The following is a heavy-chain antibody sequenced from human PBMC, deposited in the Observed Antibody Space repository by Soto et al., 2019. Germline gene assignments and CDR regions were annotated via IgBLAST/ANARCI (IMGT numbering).Heavy chain of an antibody. CDR3: ARDPRGGYGDYWFDP. V-gene: IGHV1-69*08. J-gene: IGHJ5*02. CDR1: GGTFSSYT. CDR2: IIPILGIA. D-gene: IGHD4-17*01. Sequence: QVQLVQSGAEVKKPGSSVKVSCKASGGTFSSYTISWVRQAPGQGLEWMGRIIPILGIANYAQKIQGRVTITADKSTSTAYMELSSLRSEDTAVYYCARDPRGGYGDYWFDPWGQGTLVTVSS.